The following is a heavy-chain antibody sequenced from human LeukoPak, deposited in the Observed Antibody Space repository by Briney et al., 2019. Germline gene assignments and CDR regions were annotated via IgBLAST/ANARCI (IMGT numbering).Heavy chain of an antibody. Sequence: SETLSLTCTVSSGSISSGDYYWSWIRQPPGKGLEWIGYIYYSGSSYYNPSLKSRVAMSVDTSKNQFSLRLSSVTAADTAVYYCASLYCRGGNCKGVAYWGQGTLVTVSS. CDR3: ASLYCRGGNCKGVAY. J-gene: IGHJ4*02. CDR2: IYYSGSS. CDR1: SGSISSGDYY. V-gene: IGHV4-30-4*01. D-gene: IGHD2-15*01.